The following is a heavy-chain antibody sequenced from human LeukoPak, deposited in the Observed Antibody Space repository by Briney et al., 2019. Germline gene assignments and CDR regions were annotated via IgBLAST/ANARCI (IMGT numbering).Heavy chain of an antibody. V-gene: IGHV1-69*05. CDR3: ARDARYYYDSSGYYEV. J-gene: IGHJ4*02. CDR2: IIPIFGTA. D-gene: IGHD3-22*01. Sequence: ASVKVSCKASGGTFSSYAISWARQAPGQGLEWMGGIIPIFGTANYAQKFQGRVTITTDESTSTAYMELSSLRSEDTAVYYCARDARYYYDSSGYYEVWGQGTLVTVSS. CDR1: GGTFSSYA.